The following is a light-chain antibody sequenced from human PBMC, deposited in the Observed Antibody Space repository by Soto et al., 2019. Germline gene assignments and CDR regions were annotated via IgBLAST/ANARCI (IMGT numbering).Light chain of an antibody. Sequence: DIVVTQSPLSLPVTPGEPASISCRSGQSLLHSNGRTFLAWYLQKPGQSPQILIYLGSNRASGVPDRFSGSDSGRDFTLHISRVEAEDVGVYYCMQALQTPYTFGQGTKLEI. J-gene: IGKJ2*01. CDR1: QSLLHSNGRTF. V-gene: IGKV2-28*01. CDR2: LGS. CDR3: MQALQTPYT.